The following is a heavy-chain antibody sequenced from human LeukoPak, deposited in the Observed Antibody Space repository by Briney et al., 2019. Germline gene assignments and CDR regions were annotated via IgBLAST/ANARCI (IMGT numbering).Heavy chain of an antibody. CDR3: ATVGFWSYYYYMDV. CDR2: FDPEDGET. J-gene: IGHJ6*03. D-gene: IGHD3-3*01. V-gene: IGHV1-24*01. CDR1: GYTLTELS. Sequence: GASVKVSCKVSGYTLTELSMHWVRQAPGKGLEWMGGFDPEDGETIYAQKFQGRVTMTEDTSTDTAYMELSSLRSEDTAVYYCATVGFWSYYYYMDVWGKGTTVTVSS.